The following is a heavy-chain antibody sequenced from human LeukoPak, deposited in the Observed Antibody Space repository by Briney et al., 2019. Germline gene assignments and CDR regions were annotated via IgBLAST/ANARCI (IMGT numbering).Heavy chain of an antibody. Sequence: PGGSLRLSCAASGFTFSSYSMNWVRQAPGKGLEWVSSISSSSSYIYYADSVKGRFTISRDSAKNSLYLQMNSLRAEDTAVYYCARYSSGRTQSFWGQGTLVTVSS. V-gene: IGHV3-21*01. CDR1: GFTFSSYS. CDR3: ARYSSGRTQSF. J-gene: IGHJ4*02. CDR2: ISSSSSYI. D-gene: IGHD6-19*01.